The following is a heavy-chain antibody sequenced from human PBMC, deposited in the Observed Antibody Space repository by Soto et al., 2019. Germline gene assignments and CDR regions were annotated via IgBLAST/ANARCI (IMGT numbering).Heavy chain of an antibody. V-gene: IGHV3-23*01. CDR3: EKGGLNYCDSSGYYLDPLGCDMDV. D-gene: IGHD3-22*01. CDR2: ISGTGGRT. J-gene: IGHJ6*02. CDR1: GFTFSSYA. Sequence: GGSLRLSCAASGFTFSSYAMNWVRQAPGKGLEWVSAISGTGGRTYYADSVKGRFTISRDNSKNTLYLQMNSLRAEDTALYYCEKGGLNYCDSSGYYLDPLGCDMDVWGQGTTVTVSS.